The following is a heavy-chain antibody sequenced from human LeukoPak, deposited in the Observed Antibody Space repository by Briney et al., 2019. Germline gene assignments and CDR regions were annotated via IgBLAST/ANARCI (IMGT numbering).Heavy chain of an antibody. CDR3: ARLINPRGYSGYDYSGDY. CDR1: GGTFSSYA. J-gene: IGHJ4*02. D-gene: IGHD5-12*01. Sequence: ASVKVSCKASGGTFSSYAISWVRQAPGQGLEWMGRIIPILGIANYAQKFQGRVTITADKSTSTAYMELSGLRSEDTAVYYCARLINPRGYSGYDYSGDYWGQGTLVTVSS. CDR2: IIPILGIA. V-gene: IGHV1-69*04.